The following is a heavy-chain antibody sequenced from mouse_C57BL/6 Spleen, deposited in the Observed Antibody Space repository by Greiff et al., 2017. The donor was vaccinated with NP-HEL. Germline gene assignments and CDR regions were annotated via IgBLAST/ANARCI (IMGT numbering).Heavy chain of an antibody. CDR1: GFTFNTYA. J-gene: IGHJ1*03. Sequence: EVKLMESGGGLVQPKGSLKLSCAASGFTFNTYAMHWVRQAPGKGLEWVARIRRKSSNYATYYADSVKARFTISRDDSQSMLYLKMNHLQTEDTAMYYCVRGGSSYWYFDFWGTGTTVTVSS. D-gene: IGHD1-1*01. CDR2: IRRKSSNYAT. CDR3: VRGGSSYWYFDF. V-gene: IGHV10-3*01.